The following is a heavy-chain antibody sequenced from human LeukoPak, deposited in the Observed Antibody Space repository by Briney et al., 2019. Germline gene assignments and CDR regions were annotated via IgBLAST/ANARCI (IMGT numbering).Heavy chain of an antibody. D-gene: IGHD5-18*01. Sequence: TGGSLRLSCAASGFTFSSYGMHWVRQAPGKGLEWVAVIWYDGSNKYYADSVKGRFTISRDNSKNTLYLQMSSLRAEDTAVYYCARVSGYSYGLPHYYYYYGMDVWGQGTTVTVSS. CDR1: GFTFSSYG. CDR2: IWYDGSNK. V-gene: IGHV3-33*01. J-gene: IGHJ6*02. CDR3: ARVSGYSYGLPHYYYYYGMDV.